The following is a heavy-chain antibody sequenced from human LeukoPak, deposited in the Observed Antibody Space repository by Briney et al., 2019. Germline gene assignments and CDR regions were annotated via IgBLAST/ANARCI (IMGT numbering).Heavy chain of an antibody. V-gene: IGHV4-59*01. J-gene: IGHJ4*02. CDR2: SHYSQST. D-gene: IGHD5-24*01. Sequence: KPSETLSLTCTVSGASLSSFYCNWVRQPPGKGLEWIGYSHYSQSTKYNPSLKSRVTISGDTSKNQFSLKLSSVTAADTAVYYCVIGEGWQPDYWGQGALVTVSS. CDR1: GASLSSFY. CDR3: VIGEGWQPDY.